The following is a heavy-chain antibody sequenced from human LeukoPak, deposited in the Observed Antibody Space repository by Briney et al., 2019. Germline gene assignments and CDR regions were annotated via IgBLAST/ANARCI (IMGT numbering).Heavy chain of an antibody. J-gene: IGHJ4*02. CDR2: IYTSGST. V-gene: IGHV4-4*07. CDR3: ASAPSSSAWWYFDY. CDR1: GGSINNYY. Sequence: SETLSLTCTVSGGSINNYYGSWIRQPAGKGLEWVGRIYTSGSTTYNPSLKSRVSMSVDTSKNQFSLKLSSVTAADTAVYYCASAPSSSAWWYFDYWGQGTLVTVSS. D-gene: IGHD6-19*01.